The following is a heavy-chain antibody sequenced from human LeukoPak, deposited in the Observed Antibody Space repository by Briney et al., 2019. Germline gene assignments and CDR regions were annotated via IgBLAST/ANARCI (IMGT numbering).Heavy chain of an antibody. Sequence: SETLSLTCTVSGYSISSGYYWGWIRQPPGKGLEWIGSIYHSGSTYYNPSLKSRVTISVDTSKNQFSLKLSSVTAADTAVYYCARGGGSGWLFDYWGQGTLVTVSS. V-gene: IGHV4-38-2*02. D-gene: IGHD6-19*01. CDR1: GYSISSGYY. CDR3: ARGGGSGWLFDY. CDR2: IYHSGST. J-gene: IGHJ4*02.